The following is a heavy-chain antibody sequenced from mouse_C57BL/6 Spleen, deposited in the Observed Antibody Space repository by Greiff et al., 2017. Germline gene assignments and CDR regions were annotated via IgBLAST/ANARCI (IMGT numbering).Heavy chain of an antibody. V-gene: IGHV3-8*01. CDR2: ISYSGST. D-gene: IGHD1-1*01. Sequence: EVKLQESGPGLVKPSQSLSLSCSVTGYSITSDYWHWIRKFPGNKLEYMGYISYSGSTYYNPSHKSRISMTRDTSKNQYYLQLNSVTTEDTATYYGERYYGSSYGYFDDWGTGTTVTVSS. CDR3: ERYYGSSYGYFDD. J-gene: IGHJ1*03. CDR1: GYSITSDY.